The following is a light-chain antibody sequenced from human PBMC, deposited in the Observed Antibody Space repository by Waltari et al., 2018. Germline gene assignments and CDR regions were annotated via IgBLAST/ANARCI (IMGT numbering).Light chain of an antibody. CDR1: SSDVGSYNL. CDR3: CSYAGSHVV. J-gene: IGLJ2*01. V-gene: IGLV2-23*02. CDR2: DVT. Sequence: QSALTQPASVSGSPGQSITISCTGTSSDVGSYNLVSWYQHHPGKAPKFLFYDVTKRPSGVSVRCSGSRSGNTASLTIAGLQTEDEADYYCCSYAGSHVVFGGGTKLTVL.